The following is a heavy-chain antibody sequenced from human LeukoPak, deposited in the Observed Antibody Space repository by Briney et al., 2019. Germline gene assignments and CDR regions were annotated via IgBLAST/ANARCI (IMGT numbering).Heavy chain of an antibody. D-gene: IGHD2-21*02. CDR3: ARRSPAYCGGDCYLDY. CDR2: INPSGGGT. J-gene: IGHJ4*02. Sequence: ASVKVSCKASGYTFTSYYIFWVRQAPGQGPEWMGIINPSGGGTSYAQKFQDRLTMTRDTSTSTVYMGLSSLRSEDTAVYYCARRSPAYCGGDCYLDYWGQGTLVTVSS. CDR1: GYTFTSYY. V-gene: IGHV1-46*01.